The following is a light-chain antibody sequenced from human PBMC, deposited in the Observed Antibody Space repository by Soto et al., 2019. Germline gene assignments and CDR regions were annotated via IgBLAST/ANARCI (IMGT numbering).Light chain of an antibody. CDR1: QSVSNNY. J-gene: IGKJ1*01. CDR3: QQYGSSGT. V-gene: IGKV3-20*01. Sequence: VLTQSPGTLTLYPGERATLSCRASQSVSNNYLAWYQQKPGRAPRLLIYGASNRATGIPDRFSGSGSGTNFTLTISRLEPEDFAVYYCQQYGSSGTFGQGTKVDI. CDR2: GAS.